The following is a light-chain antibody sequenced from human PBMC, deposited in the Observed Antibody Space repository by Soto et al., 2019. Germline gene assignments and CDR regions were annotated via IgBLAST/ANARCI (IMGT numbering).Light chain of an antibody. CDR2: GAS. CDR3: QQFNSYPIT. Sequence: EIVRTQSPATLSVSPGERATLSCRASQSVSSNLAWYQQKPGQAPRLLINGASTRATGIPARFSGSGSGTEFTLTIGGLQPDDFATYYCQQFNSYPITFGQGTRLEIK. J-gene: IGKJ5*01. CDR1: QSVSSN. V-gene: IGKV3-15*01.